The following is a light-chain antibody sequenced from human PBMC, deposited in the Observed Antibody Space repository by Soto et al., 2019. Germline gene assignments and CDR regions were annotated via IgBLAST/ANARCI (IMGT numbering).Light chain of an antibody. Sequence: DIQMTQSPSSLSAFVGDRVTITCRASQSISRYLNWYQHKSGEAPKVLISGASNLQSGVPSRFSATGSGTDFSLPISGLQPEDFATYYCQQSYSSTWTFGQGTKVEI. CDR1: QSISRY. CDR3: QQSYSSTWT. J-gene: IGKJ1*01. CDR2: GAS. V-gene: IGKV1-39*01.